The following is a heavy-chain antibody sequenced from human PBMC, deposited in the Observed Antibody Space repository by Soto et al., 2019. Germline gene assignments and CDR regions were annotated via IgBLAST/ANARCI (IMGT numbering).Heavy chain of an antibody. V-gene: IGHV1-69*13. CDR3: ARSGLMVRGVMPHYYYYYYGMDV. D-gene: IGHD3-10*01. CDR2: IIPIFGTA. J-gene: IGHJ6*02. Sequence: SVKVSCKASGGTFSSYAISWVRQAPGQGLEWMGGIIPIFGTANYAQKFQGRVTITADESTSTAYMELSSLRSEDTAVYYCARSGLMVRGVMPHYYYYYYGMDVWGQGTTVTVSS. CDR1: GGTFSSYA.